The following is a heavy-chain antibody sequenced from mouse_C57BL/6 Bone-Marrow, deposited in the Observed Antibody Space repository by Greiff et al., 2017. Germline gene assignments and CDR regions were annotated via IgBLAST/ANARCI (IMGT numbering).Heavy chain of an antibody. D-gene: IGHD3-2*02. CDR1: GYTFTSYW. CDR2: IHPNSGST. CDR3: GRRGGQLRLSFAY. J-gene: IGHJ3*01. Sequence: QVQLQQPGAELVKPGASVKLSCKASGYTFTSYWMHWVKQRPGQGLEWIGMIHPNSGSTNYNEKFKSKATLTVDKSSSTAYMQLSSLTSEDSAVYYCGRRGGQLRLSFAYWGQGTLVTVSA. V-gene: IGHV1-64*01.